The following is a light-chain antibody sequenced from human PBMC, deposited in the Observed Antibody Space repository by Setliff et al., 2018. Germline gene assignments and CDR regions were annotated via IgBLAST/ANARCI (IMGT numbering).Light chain of an antibody. CDR2: EVS. CDR3: CSYAGSSTII. J-gene: IGLJ2*01. Sequence: QSALTQPAAVSGSPGQSIAISCAGTSSDVGGYNYVSWYQQHPGKAPKLMIYEVSKRPSGLSYRFSGSKSGNTASLTISGLQPEDEADYYCCSYAGSSTIIFGGGTKVTVL. V-gene: IGLV2-23*02. CDR1: SSDVGGYNY.